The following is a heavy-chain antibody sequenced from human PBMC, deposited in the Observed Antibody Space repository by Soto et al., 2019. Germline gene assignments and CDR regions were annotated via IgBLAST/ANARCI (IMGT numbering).Heavy chain of an antibody. CDR1: GFTFSSYG. V-gene: IGHV3-30*03. D-gene: IGHD1-26*01. J-gene: IGHJ6*02. CDR2: ISYDGSNK. Sequence: QVQLVESGGGVVQPGRSLRLSCAASGFTFSSYGMHWVRQAPGKGLEWVAVISYDGSNKYYADSVKGRFTISRDNSKNTLYLXMNSLRAEDTAVYYCAXELGSYYENYYYYGMDVWGQGTTVTVSS. CDR3: AXELGSYYENYYYYGMDV.